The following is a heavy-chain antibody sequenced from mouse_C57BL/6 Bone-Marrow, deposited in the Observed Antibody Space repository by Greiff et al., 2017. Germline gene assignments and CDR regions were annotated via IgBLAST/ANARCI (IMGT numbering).Heavy chain of an antibody. D-gene: IGHD2-5*01. J-gene: IGHJ4*01. Sequence: QVQLQQPGAELVMPGASVKLSCKASGYTFTSYWMHWVKQRPGQGLEWIGELDPSDSYTNYNQKFKGKSTLTVDKSSSTAYMQLSSLTSEDSAVYYCASGNSKWGYAMDYWGQGTSVTVSS. V-gene: IGHV1-69*01. CDR1: GYTFTSYW. CDR3: ASGNSKWGYAMDY. CDR2: LDPSDSYT.